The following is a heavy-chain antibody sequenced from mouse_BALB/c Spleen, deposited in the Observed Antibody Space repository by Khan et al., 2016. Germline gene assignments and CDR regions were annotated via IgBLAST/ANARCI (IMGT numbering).Heavy chain of an antibody. CDR3: ASMGSHYVG. J-gene: IGHJ2*01. V-gene: IGHV1-34*02. Sequence: VQLQQSGPDLVKPGASVKISCKASGYLFTGYYMHWVKHSHGKSLEWIGRVNPNNGGTTYNQKFTGKAIFTVDKSSTTAYMELRYLPSEESAGYYCASMGSHYVGWWQVTTLTVSS. D-gene: IGHD2-5*01. CDR1: GYLFTGYY. CDR2: VNPNNGGT.